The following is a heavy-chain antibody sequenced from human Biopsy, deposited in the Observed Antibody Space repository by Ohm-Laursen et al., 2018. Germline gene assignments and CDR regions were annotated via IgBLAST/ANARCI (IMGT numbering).Heavy chain of an antibody. CDR2: IDYRGST. D-gene: IGHD6-19*01. V-gene: IGHV4-59*08. J-gene: IGHJ4*02. CDR1: SGSISSYY. Sequence: SETLSLTCTVSSGSISSYYWSLIRQPPGKGLEWIGYIDYRGSTKYNPSLRSRVTMSIDTSRNQFSLKLSSVTAADTAVYYCATTTMDTSGWFGNYFDSWGQGTLVTVSA. CDR3: ATTTMDTSGWFGNYFDS.